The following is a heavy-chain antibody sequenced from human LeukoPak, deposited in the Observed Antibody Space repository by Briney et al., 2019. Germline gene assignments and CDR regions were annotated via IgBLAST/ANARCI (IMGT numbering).Heavy chain of an antibody. V-gene: IGHV3-9*01. Sequence: GGSLRLSCAASGFTFDDYAMHWVRQAPGKGLEWVSGISWNSGSIGYADSVKGRFTISRDNAKNSLYLQMNSLRAEDTALYYCAKAIQLDYYYGMDIWGQGTTVTVSS. CDR2: ISWNSGSI. CDR3: AKAIQLDYYYGMDI. J-gene: IGHJ6*02. CDR1: GFTFDDYA. D-gene: IGHD5-18*01.